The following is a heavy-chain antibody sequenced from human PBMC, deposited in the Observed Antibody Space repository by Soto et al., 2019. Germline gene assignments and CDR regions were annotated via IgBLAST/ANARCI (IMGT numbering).Heavy chain of an antibody. J-gene: IGHJ6*02. CDR1: GFSLSTSGVG. Sequence: SGPTLVNPTQTLTLTCTFSGFSLSTSGVGVGWIRQPPGKALEWLALIYWDDDKRCSPSLKSRLTITKDTSKNQVVLTMTNMDPVDTATYYCAHNVKGFYSDGSPNFSPYVMDVWGQGSTVTVSS. D-gene: IGHD5-18*01. V-gene: IGHV2-5*02. CDR2: IYWDDDK. CDR3: AHNVKGFYSDGSPNFSPYVMDV.